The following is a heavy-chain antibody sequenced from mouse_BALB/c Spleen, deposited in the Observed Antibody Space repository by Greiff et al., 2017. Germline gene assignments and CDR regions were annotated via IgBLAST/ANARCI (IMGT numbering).Heavy chain of an antibody. CDR3: ARYPYGNYVWFAY. V-gene: IGHV3-8*02. J-gene: IGHJ3*01. CDR1: GDSITSGY. D-gene: IGHD2-1*01. CDR2: ISYSGST. Sequence: VQLKESGPSLVKPSQTLSLTCSVTGDSITSGYWNWIRKFPGNKLEYMGYISYSGSTYYNPSLKSRISITRDTSKNQYYLQLNSVTTEDTATYYCARYPYGNYVWFAYWGQGTLVTVSA.